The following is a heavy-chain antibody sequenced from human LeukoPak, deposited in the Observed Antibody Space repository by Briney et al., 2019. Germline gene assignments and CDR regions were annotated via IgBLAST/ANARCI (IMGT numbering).Heavy chain of an antibody. Sequence: GGSLRLSCAASGFSFSSYSMNWVRQAPGKGLEWVSSISASSIYIYYADSMKGRVTISRDNAKNSLYLQMNSLRAEDTAVYYCARDPTLRSSAYYYYYMDVWGKGTTVTVSS. CDR2: ISASSIYI. CDR1: GFSFSSYS. J-gene: IGHJ6*03. CDR3: ARDPTLRSSAYYYYYMDV. D-gene: IGHD4-17*01. V-gene: IGHV3-21*06.